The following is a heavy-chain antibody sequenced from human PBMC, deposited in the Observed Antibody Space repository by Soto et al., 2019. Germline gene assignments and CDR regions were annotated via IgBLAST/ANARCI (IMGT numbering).Heavy chain of an antibody. Sequence: SETLSLTCAVYGGSFSGYYWSWIRQPPGKGLEWIGEINHSGSTNYNPSLKSRVTISVDTSKNQFSLKLSSVTAADTAVYYCARGKGTAAGTQFFDYWGQGTLVTVSS. D-gene: IGHD6-13*01. CDR3: ARGKGTAAGTQFFDY. J-gene: IGHJ4*02. CDR1: GGSFSGYY. CDR2: INHSGST. V-gene: IGHV4-34*01.